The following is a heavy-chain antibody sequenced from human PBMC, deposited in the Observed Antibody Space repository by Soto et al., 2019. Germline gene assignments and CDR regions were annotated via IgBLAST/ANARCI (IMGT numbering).Heavy chain of an antibody. CDR1: GFTFTSSA. D-gene: IGHD6-19*01. Sequence: SVKVSCKASGFTFTSSAVQWVRQARGQRLEWIGWIVVGSGNTNYAQKFQERVTITRDMSTSTAYMELSSLRSEDTAVYYCAADHCSSGWYYFDYWRQGTLVTVSS. CDR3: AADHCSSGWYYFDY. CDR2: IVVGSGNT. J-gene: IGHJ4*02. V-gene: IGHV1-58*01.